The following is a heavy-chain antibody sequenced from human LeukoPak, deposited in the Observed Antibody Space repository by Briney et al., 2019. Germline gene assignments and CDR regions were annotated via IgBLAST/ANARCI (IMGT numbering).Heavy chain of an antibody. CDR2: ISGSGGST. D-gene: IGHD3-16*02. Sequence: GGSLRLSCAASGFTFSSYAMSWVRQAPGKGLEWVSAISGSGGSTYYADSVKGRFTISRDNSENTLYLQMNSLRAEDTAVYYCAKEGVDYVWGSYRYWGQGTLVTVSS. CDR3: AKEGVDYVWGSYRY. CDR1: GFTFSSYA. V-gene: IGHV3-23*01. J-gene: IGHJ4*02.